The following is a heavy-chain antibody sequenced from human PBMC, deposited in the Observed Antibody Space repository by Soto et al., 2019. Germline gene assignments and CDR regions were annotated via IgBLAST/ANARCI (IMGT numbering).Heavy chain of an antibody. CDR3: ARAPIVVVPAATLFGAFDI. CDR1: GDSVSSSNAA. D-gene: IGHD2-2*01. CDR2: TYYRSQWYN. V-gene: IGHV6-1*01. Sequence: SQTLSLTCAVSGDSVSSSNAAWSWIRQSPSRGLEWLGRTYYRSQWYNDYAEFVKSRIVFSADTSKNQFSLQLDPVTPEDTAVYYCARAPIVVVPAATLFGAFDIWGQGTMVTVSS. J-gene: IGHJ3*02.